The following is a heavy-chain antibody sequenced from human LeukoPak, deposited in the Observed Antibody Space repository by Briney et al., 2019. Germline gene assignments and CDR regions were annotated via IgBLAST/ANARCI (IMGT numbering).Heavy chain of an antibody. Sequence: GGSLRLSCAASGFTVSSNYMSWVRQAPGKWLEWVSVFYSGGSTYYADSVKGRFTISRDNSKNTLYLQMNSLRAEDTAVYYCARAYRSIVLMVYAIRGVDYWGQGTLVTVSS. J-gene: IGHJ4*02. D-gene: IGHD2-8*01. CDR2: FYSGGST. CDR3: ARAYRSIVLMVYAIRGVDY. CDR1: GFTVSSNY. V-gene: IGHV3-53*05.